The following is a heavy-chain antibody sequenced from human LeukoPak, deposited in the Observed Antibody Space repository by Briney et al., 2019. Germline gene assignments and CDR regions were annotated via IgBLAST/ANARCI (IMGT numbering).Heavy chain of an antibody. Sequence: SETLSLTCTVSGGSISSSSYYWGWIRQPPGKGLEWIGSIYYSGSTYYNPSLKSRVTISVDTSKNQFSLKLSSVTAADTAVYYCARDAYLTSPYYDILTGTPDYWGQGTLVTVSS. CDR2: IYYSGST. CDR3: ARDAYLTSPYYDILTGTPDY. J-gene: IGHJ4*02. D-gene: IGHD3-9*01. CDR1: GGSISSSSYY. V-gene: IGHV4-39*07.